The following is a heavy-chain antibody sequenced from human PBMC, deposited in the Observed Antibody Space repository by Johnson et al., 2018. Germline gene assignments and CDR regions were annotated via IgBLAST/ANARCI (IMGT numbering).Heavy chain of an antibody. CDR3: ARLMVRGVTRTDDFGY. Sequence: QLVESGAEVQKPGASMKVSCKTSGYTFTSYYMHWVRQAPGQGLEWMGIINPSSGTTSYAQKFQGRVTVPRETSTSTVYMELSSLRFEDTAVYYCARLMVRGVTRTDDFGYWGQGTMVTVSS. J-gene: IGHJ3*01. CDR2: INPSSGTT. V-gene: IGHV1-46*01. D-gene: IGHD3-10*01. CDR1: GYTFTSYY.